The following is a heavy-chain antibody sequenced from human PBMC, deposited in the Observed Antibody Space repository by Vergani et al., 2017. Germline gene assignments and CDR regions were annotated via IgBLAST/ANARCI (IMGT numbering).Heavy chain of an antibody. D-gene: IGHD6-6*01. CDR2: IWYDGSNK. Sequence: VQLVESGGGVVQPGRSLRLSCAASGFTFSSYGMHWVRQAPGKGLEWVAVIWYDGSNKYYADSVKGRFTISRDNSKNTLYLQMNSLRAEDTAVYYCARKMYSSSSNAFDIWGQGTMVTVSS. V-gene: IGHV3-33*01. J-gene: IGHJ3*02. CDR3: ARKMYSSSSNAFDI. CDR1: GFTFSSYG.